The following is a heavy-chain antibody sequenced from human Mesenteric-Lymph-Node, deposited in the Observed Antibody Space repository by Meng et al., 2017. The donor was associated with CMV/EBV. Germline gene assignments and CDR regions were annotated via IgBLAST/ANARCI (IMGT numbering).Heavy chain of an antibody. J-gene: IGHJ4*02. Sequence: LSCAASGFTFSTYGMHWVRQAPGKGLEWVAIIWYDGSNKYYADSVKGRFTISRDNSKNTLYLQMNSLRAEDTAVYHCARGYNYGLIDYWGQGTLVTVSS. CDR2: IWYDGSNK. D-gene: IGHD5-24*01. CDR1: GFTFSTYG. CDR3: ARGYNYGLIDY. V-gene: IGHV3-33*01.